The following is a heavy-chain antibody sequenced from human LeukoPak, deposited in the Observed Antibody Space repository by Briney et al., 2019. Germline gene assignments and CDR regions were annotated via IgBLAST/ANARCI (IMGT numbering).Heavy chain of an antibody. CDR1: GYTFTAYG. CDR3: ARLGSPFDIVPNTIDV. D-gene: IGHD2-15*01. Sequence: GASVKVSCKASGYTFTAYGFSWVRQAPGQGLEWMGWISGYNGDTNYAQRLQGRVTLTTDTSTSTGYMELRSLRSDDTAVYYCARLGSPFDIVPNTIDVWGQGTTVTVSS. V-gene: IGHV1-18*01. J-gene: IGHJ6*02. CDR2: ISGYNGDT.